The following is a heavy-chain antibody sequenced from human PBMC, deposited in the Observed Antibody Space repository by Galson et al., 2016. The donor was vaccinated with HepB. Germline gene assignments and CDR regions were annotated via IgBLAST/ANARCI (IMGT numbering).Heavy chain of an antibody. CDR2: ISTSSSTI. CDR1: GFTFSTYN. D-gene: IGHD4-17*01. V-gene: IGHV3-48*02. CDR3: AREQNDSGDYEFYYGLDV. J-gene: IGHJ6*02. Sequence: SLRLSCAASGFTFSTYNMNWVRQAPGKGLEWVSYISTSSSTIYYADSVKGRFTIPRDNAKNSLYLQLNSLRDEDTAVYYCAREQNDSGDYEFYYGLDVWGQGTTVTVSS.